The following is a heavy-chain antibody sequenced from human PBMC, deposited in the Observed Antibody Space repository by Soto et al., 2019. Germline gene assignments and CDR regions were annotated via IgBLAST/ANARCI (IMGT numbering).Heavy chain of an antibody. CDR1: GFTFSSYA. D-gene: IGHD3-22*01. J-gene: IGHJ6*02. CDR3: ANTYYYDSSGYYYRSKYYYGRDV. V-gene: IGHV3-23*01. Sequence: EVQLLESGGGLVQPGGSLRLSCAASGFTFSSYAMSWVRQAPGKGLEWVSAISGSGGSTYYADSVKGRFTISRDNSKNTLYLQLNSLRAEDTAVYYCANTYYYDSSGYYYRSKYYYGRDVWGQGTTVTVSS. CDR2: ISGSGGST.